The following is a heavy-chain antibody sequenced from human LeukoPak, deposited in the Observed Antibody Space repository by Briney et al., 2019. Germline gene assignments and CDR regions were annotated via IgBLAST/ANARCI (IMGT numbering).Heavy chain of an antibody. V-gene: IGHV3-48*01. CDR2: ISGGISTI. J-gene: IGHJ2*01. CDR3: ASGASRDLGGHYAYFDL. D-gene: IGHD3-22*01. Sequence: PGGSLRLSCAASGFTFSSYTMNWVRQAPGKGLEWISYISGGISTIQYADSVKGRFTISRDNAKNSMHLQMNSLRAEDTAVYYCASGASRDLGGHYAYFDLWGRGTLVTVSS. CDR1: GFTFSSYT.